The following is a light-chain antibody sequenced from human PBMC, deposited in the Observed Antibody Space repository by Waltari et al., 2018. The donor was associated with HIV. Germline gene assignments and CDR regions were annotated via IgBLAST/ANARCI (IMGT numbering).Light chain of an antibody. Sequence: SYELTQPPSVSVSPGQTASITCSGDKLGDKYACWYQQKPGQSPVLVIYQDSKRPSGIPERFSGSNSRNTATLTISGTQAMDEADYYCQAWDSSIYVVFGGGTKLTVL. V-gene: IGLV3-1*01. CDR3: QAWDSSIYVV. CDR1: KLGDKY. CDR2: QDS. J-gene: IGLJ2*01.